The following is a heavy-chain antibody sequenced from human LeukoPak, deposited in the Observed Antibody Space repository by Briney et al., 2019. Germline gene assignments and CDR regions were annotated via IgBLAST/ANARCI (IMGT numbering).Heavy chain of an antibody. CDR3: ARDYYDSSGYYPPPSYYYYMDV. Sequence: GGSLRLSCAASGFIVSSNYMSWVRQAPGKGLEWVSVIYSGGGTYYADSVKGRFTISRDKSKNTLYLQMNSLRAEDTAVYYCARDYYDSSGYYPPPSYYYYMDVWGKGTTVTVSS. CDR1: GFIVSSNY. D-gene: IGHD3-22*01. CDR2: IYSGGGT. V-gene: IGHV3-53*01. J-gene: IGHJ6*03.